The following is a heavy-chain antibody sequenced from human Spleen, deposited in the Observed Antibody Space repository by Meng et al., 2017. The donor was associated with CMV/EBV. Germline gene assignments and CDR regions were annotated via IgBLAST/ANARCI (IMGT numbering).Heavy chain of an antibody. CDR1: GGSISSYY. CDR2: IYYTGRT. J-gene: IGHJ4*02. CDR3: ARESSGWYGADS. Sequence: SETLSLTCTVSGGSISSYYWGWIRQPPGKGLEHIGTIYYTGRTYYNPSLKSRVTISIDTSTNQFFLRLSSVTAADTALYYCARESSGWYGADSWGQGTLVTVSS. V-gene: IGHV4-59*12. D-gene: IGHD6-19*01.